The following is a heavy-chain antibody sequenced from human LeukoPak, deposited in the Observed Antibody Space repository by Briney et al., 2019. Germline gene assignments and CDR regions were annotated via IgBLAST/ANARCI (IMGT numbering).Heavy chain of an antibody. CDR3: ARALQGALFDY. CDR2: IYYSGST. Sequence: PSETLSLTCTVSGGSISSYYWSWIRQPPGKGLEWIGYIYYSGSTNYNPSLKSRVTISVDTSKNQFSLKLSSVTAADTAVYYCARALQGALFDYWGQGTLVTGSS. J-gene: IGHJ4*02. CDR1: GGSISSYY. D-gene: IGHD3-10*01. V-gene: IGHV4-59*01.